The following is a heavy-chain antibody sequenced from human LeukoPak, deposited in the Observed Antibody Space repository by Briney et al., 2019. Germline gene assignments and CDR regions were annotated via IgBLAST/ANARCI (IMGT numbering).Heavy chain of an antibody. Sequence: ASVKVSCKASGYTFTGYYMHWVRQAPGQGLEWMGWINPNSGGTNCAQKFQGRVTMTRDTSISTAYMELSRLRSDDTAVYYCARAGTVRGVLGYWGQGTLVTVSS. CDR3: ARAGTVRGVLGY. D-gene: IGHD3-10*01. V-gene: IGHV1-2*02. J-gene: IGHJ4*02. CDR2: INPNSGGT. CDR1: GYTFTGYY.